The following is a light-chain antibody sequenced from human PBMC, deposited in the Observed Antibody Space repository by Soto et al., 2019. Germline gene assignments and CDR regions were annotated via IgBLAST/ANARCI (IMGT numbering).Light chain of an antibody. Sequence: DIVMTQSPDSLAVSLGERATINCKSSQSVLFSSNSNNYLAWYQQKPGQPPKLLIYWASTRGSGVPDRVSGSGSGTDFPLTISSLQADDVAVYCCQQYYNTPPTFGQGTKLEIK. V-gene: IGKV4-1*01. CDR1: QSVLFSSNSNNY. CDR2: WAS. J-gene: IGKJ2*01. CDR3: QQYYNTPPT.